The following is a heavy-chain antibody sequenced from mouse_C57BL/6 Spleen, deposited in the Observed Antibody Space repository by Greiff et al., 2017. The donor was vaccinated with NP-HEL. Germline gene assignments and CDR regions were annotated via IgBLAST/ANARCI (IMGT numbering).Heavy chain of an antibody. CDR2: IDPNSGGT. J-gene: IGHJ2*01. V-gene: IGHV1-72*01. D-gene: IGHD1-1*01. CDR1: GYTFTSYW. CDR3: ARSLITTVVPSFDY. Sequence: QVQLQQSGAELVKPGASVKLSCKASGYTFTSYWMHWVKQRPGRGLEWIGRIDPNSGGTKYNEKFKSKATLTVDKPSSTAYMQLSSLTSEDSAVYYCARSLITTVVPSFDYWGQGTTLTVSS.